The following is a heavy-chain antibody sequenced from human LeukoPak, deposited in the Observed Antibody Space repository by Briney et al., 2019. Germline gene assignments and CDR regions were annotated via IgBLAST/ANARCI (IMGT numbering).Heavy chain of an antibody. CDR1: GFTFSSYS. CDR3: AKGRTGGAPTDY. D-gene: IGHD3-16*01. CDR2: ISSSSSYI. V-gene: IGHV3-21*04. Sequence: GGSLRLSCAASGFTFSSYSMNWVRQAPGKGLEWVSSISSSSSYIYYADSVKGRFTISRDNSKNTLYLQMNSLRAEDTAVYYCAKGRTGGAPTDYWGQGTLVTVSS. J-gene: IGHJ4*02.